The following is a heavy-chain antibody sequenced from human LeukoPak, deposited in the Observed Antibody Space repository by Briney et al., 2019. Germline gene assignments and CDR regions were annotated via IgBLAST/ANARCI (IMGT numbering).Heavy chain of an antibody. V-gene: IGHV3-30*01. CDR3: ARVTTVKPAFDY. CDR1: GFTFSSYA. D-gene: IGHD4-11*01. CDR2: ISYDGSNK. J-gene: IGHJ4*02. Sequence: GGSLRLPCAASGFTFSSYAMHCVRQAPGKGLEWVAVISYDGSNKYYADSVKGRFTISRDNSKNTLYLQMNSLRAEDTAVYYCARVTTVKPAFDYWGQGTLVTVSS.